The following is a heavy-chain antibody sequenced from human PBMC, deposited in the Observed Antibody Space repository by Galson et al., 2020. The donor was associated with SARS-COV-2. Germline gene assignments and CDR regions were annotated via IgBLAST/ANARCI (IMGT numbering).Heavy chain of an antibody. CDR3: ARDPSSGWDANDGEGYYFDY. CDR1: GFTFSSYG. Sequence: GGSLRLSCAASGFTFSSYGMHWVRQAPGKGLEWVAVIWYDGSNKYYADSVKGRFTISRDNSKNTLYLQMNSLRAEDTAVYYCARDPSSGWDANDGEGYYFDYWGQGTLVTVSS. CDR2: IWYDGSNK. D-gene: IGHD6-19*01. V-gene: IGHV3-33*01. J-gene: IGHJ4*02.